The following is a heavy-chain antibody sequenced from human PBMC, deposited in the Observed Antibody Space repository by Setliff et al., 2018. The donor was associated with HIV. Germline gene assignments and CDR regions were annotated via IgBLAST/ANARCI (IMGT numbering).Heavy chain of an antibody. D-gene: IGHD4-4*01. Sequence: SETLSLTCTISGGSVSGYYWSWIRQPPGKGLEWIGYIYYSGSANHNPSLKSRVTITVDTSKNEVSLKLTYVTSADTAVYYCARITDDYSRFYYYMDVWGKGTTVTVSS. CDR3: ARITDDYSRFYYYMDV. CDR1: GGSVSGYY. V-gene: IGHV4-59*02. J-gene: IGHJ6*03. CDR2: IYYSGSA.